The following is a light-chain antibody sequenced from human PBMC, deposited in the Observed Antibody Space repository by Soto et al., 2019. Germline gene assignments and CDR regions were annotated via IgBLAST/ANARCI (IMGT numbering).Light chain of an antibody. CDR3: QQSYTTASIT. CDR1: QSISRN. V-gene: IGKV1-39*01. J-gene: IGKJ5*01. CDR2: AAS. Sequence: DIQMTQSPSSLSASVGDRVTITCRASQSISRNLNWYQHKPGKAPKLLIYAASSLQNGVPSRFSGGGSGTELALSISSLQPEDFGTYYCQQSYTTASITVGQGTRLEIK.